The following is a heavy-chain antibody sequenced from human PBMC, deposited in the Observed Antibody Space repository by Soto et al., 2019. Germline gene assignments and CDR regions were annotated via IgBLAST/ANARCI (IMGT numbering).Heavy chain of an antibody. CDR2: ISYDGSNK. CDR1: GFTFSSYA. V-gene: IGHV3-30-3*01. Sequence: QVQLVESGGGVVQPGRSLRLSCAASGFTFSSYAMHWVRQAPGKGLEWVAVISYDGSNKYYADSVKGRFTISRDNSKNTLYLQMNSLRAEDTAVYYCARDRLALYGDYGCYFDYWGQGTLVTVSS. J-gene: IGHJ4*02. D-gene: IGHD4-17*01. CDR3: ARDRLALYGDYGCYFDY.